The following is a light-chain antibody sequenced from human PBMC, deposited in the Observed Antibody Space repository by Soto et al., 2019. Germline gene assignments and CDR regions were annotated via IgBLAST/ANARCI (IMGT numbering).Light chain of an antibody. Sequence: DIVMTQTPLSLPVTPGEPASISCGSSQSVLDSDDGNTYLDWYLQKPGQSPQLLIYTVSYRASGVPDRFSGSGSGTDFTLKISRVEAEDVGVYYCMQRIEFPLTFGGGTKVEIK. CDR1: QSVLDSDDGNTY. CDR3: MQRIEFPLT. V-gene: IGKV2-40*01. J-gene: IGKJ4*01. CDR2: TVS.